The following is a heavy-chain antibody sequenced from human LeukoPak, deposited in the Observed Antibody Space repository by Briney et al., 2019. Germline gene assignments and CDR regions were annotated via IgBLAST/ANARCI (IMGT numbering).Heavy chain of an antibody. Sequence: ASVKVSCKASGYIFTSYAMHWVRQAPGQRLEWMGWINAGNGNTKYSQKFQGRVTITRDTSASTAYMELSSLRSEDTAVYYCARGPPYEGPAARFDPWGQGILVTVSS. CDR3: ARGPPYEGPAARFDP. CDR2: INAGNGNT. D-gene: IGHD2-2*01. V-gene: IGHV1-3*01. CDR1: GYIFTSYA. J-gene: IGHJ5*02.